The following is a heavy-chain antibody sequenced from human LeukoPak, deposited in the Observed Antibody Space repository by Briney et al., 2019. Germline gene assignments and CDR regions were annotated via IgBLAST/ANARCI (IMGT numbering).Heavy chain of an antibody. CDR2: TNPNSGGT. CDR3: ARGGYYDSSGYYVVY. V-gene: IGHV1-2*02. J-gene: IGHJ4*02. D-gene: IGHD3-22*01. CDR1: GYTFTGYY. Sequence: ASVKVSCKASGYTFTGYYMHWVRQAPGQGLEWMGWTNPNSGGTNYAQKFQGRVTMTRDTSISTAYMELSRLRSDDTAVYYCARGGYYDSSGYYVVYWGQGTLVTVSS.